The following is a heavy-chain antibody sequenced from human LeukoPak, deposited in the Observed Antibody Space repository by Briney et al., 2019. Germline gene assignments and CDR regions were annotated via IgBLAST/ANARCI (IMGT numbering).Heavy chain of an antibody. CDR2: INPNSGGT. J-gene: IGHJ4*02. CDR1: GYTFTGYY. CDR3: ARGNCGGDCYSFDY. V-gene: IGHV1-2*02. Sequence: ASVKVSCKASGYTFTGYYMHWVRQAPGQGLEWMGWINPNSGGTDYAQKFQGRVTMTRDTSISTAYMELKWLGSDDTAVYYCARGNCGGDCYSFDYWGQGTLVTVSS. D-gene: IGHD2-21*02.